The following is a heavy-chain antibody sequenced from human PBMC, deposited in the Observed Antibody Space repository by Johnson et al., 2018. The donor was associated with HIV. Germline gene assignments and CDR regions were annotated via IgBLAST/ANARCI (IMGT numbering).Heavy chain of an antibody. Sequence: ELQLVESGGIVVQPGGSLRLSCAASGLTFDDYTMHWVRQAAGKGLEWVSLISWDGGSTYYADSVKGRFTISRDNSKNTLYLQMNSLRAEDTAVYYCARSMMLYWRDAFDIWGQGTMVTVSS. V-gene: IGHV3-43*01. J-gene: IGHJ3*02. CDR3: ARSMMLYWRDAFDI. D-gene: IGHD2-8*02. CDR2: ISWDGGST. CDR1: GLTFDDYT.